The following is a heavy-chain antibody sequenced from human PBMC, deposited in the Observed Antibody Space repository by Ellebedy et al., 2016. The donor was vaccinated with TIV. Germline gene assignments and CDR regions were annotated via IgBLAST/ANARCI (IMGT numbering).Heavy chain of an antibody. CDR2: INHSGST. CDR3: ARAGSGWYSDY. Sequence: SETLSLTXAVYGGSFSGYYWSWIRQPPGKGLEWIGEINHSGSTNYNPSLKSRVTISVDTSKNQFSLKLSSVTAADTAVYYCARAGSGWYSDYWGQGTLVTVSS. D-gene: IGHD6-19*01. J-gene: IGHJ4*02. V-gene: IGHV4-34*01. CDR1: GGSFSGYY.